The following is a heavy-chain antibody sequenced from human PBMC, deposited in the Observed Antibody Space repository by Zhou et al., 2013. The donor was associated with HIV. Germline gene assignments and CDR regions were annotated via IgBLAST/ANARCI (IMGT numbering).Heavy chain of an antibody. CDR3: ARDRAFYTSMATSFDY. CDR2: ISGYNGKT. Sequence: QVQLVQSGAEVKKPGASVKVSCKASGYSFSTHGISWVRQAPGQGLEWMGWISGYNGKTKDTQKIQDRVTMTTDTSTSTAYMELKSLRSDDTAVYFCARDRAFYTSMATSFDYWGQGTLVTVSS. D-gene: IGHD3-3*02. J-gene: IGHJ4*02. CDR1: GYSFSTHG. V-gene: IGHV1-18*01.